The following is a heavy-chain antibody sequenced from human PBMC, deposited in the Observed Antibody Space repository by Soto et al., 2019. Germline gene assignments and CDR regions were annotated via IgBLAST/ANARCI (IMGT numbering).Heavy chain of an antibody. J-gene: IGHJ4*02. D-gene: IGHD2-15*01. CDR3: AIDPYHVVEGIDY. V-gene: IGHV1-69*02. Sequence: ASVKVSCKASGGTFSSYTISWVRQAPGQGLEWMGRIIPILGIANYAQKFQGRVTITADKSTSTAYMELSSLRSEDTAVYYCAIDPYHVVEGIDYWGQGTLVTVSS. CDR1: GGTFSSYT. CDR2: IIPILGIA.